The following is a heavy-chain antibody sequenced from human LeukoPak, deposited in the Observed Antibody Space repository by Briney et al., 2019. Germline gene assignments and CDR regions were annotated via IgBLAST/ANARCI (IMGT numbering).Heavy chain of an antibody. CDR2: IRYDGGKT. V-gene: IGHV3-30*02. D-gene: IGHD6-13*01. CDR1: GFSFTNYG. J-gene: IGHJ5*02. CDR3: AKDRIAAAGILYNWFDP. Sequence: PGGSLRLSCAASGFSFTNYGMHWVRQAPGKGLEWVAFIRYDGGKTHYVDSVKGRFTVSRGNSNKTLYLQMNGLRAEDTAVYYCAKDRIAAAGILYNWFDPWGQGTLVTVSS.